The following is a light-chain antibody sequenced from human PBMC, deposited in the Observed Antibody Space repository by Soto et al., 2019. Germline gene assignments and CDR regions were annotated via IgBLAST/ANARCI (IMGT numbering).Light chain of an antibody. CDR2: EVN. V-gene: IGLV2-23*02. Sequence: QSALTQPAAVSGSTGQSITISCTGTSSDVGYYNLVSWYQQHPGKAPKLIIYEVNKRPSGFSNRFSGSKSGNTASLTISGLQAEDEADYYCCSYAGSTTHYVFGTGT. J-gene: IGLJ1*01. CDR3: CSYAGSTTHYV. CDR1: SSDVGYYNL.